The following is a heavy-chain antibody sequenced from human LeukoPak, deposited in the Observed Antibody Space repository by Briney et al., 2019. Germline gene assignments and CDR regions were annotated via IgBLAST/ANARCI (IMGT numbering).Heavy chain of an antibody. CDR2: IRADGSNR. CDR3: AKLPTVTPPDY. Sequence: GGSLRLSCVASGFDFDDYGMQWVRQAPGKGLEWVSFIRADGSNRHYADSVKGRFTISRDNSKNTLYLQMNSLRAEDTAVYYCAKLPTVTPPDYWGQGTLVTVSS. V-gene: IGHV3-30*02. J-gene: IGHJ4*02. CDR1: GFDFDDYG. D-gene: IGHD4-17*01.